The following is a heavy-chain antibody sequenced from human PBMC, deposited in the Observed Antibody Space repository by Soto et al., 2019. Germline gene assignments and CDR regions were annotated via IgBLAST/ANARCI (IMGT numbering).Heavy chain of an antibody. J-gene: IGHJ6*02. V-gene: IGHV3-30*03. D-gene: IGHD3-16*01. CDR3: ASDGGYYYGMDA. CDR2: ISDDGSNR. CDR1: GFTFIDYG. Sequence: WGSLRLSCAASGFTFIDYGISFCGQAPGKWLEWVAVISDDGSNRYSAESVKGRFTISRDNSKNTMYLQMNSLRAEDTAVYYCASDGGYYYGMDAWGQGTTVTVSS.